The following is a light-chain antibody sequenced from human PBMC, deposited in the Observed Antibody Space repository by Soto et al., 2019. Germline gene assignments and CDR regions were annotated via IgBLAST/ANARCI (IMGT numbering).Light chain of an antibody. Sequence: QSGLTKPASVSGSPGQSITISCTGTSSDVGGYNYVSWYQQLPGKAPKLMIYDVSDRPSGVSNRFSGSKSGNTASLTISGLQAEDDADYYCSSYTSSSLYVFGTGTKVTVL. J-gene: IGLJ1*01. CDR1: SSDVGGYNY. V-gene: IGLV2-14*01. CDR3: SSYTSSSLYV. CDR2: DVS.